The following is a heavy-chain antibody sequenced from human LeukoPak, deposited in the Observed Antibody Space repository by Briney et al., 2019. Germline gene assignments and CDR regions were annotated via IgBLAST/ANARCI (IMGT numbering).Heavy chain of an antibody. V-gene: IGHV3-21*01. J-gene: IGHJ4*02. CDR3: AREYSSNWYPFDY. Sequence: GGSLRLSCEGSGFTFSSYSTNWVRQAPGKGLEWVSSISSSSSYIYYADSVKGRFSISRDNAKNSVYLQMDSLRAEDTAEYYCAREYSSNWYPFDYWGQGILVTVSS. CDR2: ISSSSSYI. D-gene: IGHD6-13*01. CDR1: GFTFSSYS.